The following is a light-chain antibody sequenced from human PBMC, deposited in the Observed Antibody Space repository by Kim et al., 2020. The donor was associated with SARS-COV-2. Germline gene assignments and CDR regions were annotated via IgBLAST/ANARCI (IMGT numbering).Light chain of an antibody. CDR2: QDK. CDR1: NLEEKF. V-gene: IGLV3-1*01. J-gene: IGLJ2*01. CDR3: QAWDSSVV. Sequence: SRSPEQAAAISWSGKNLEEKFVSWYQQKPGQSPELVIYQDKKRPSGIPERFSGSTSGNTATLTISGTQAVDEGDYYCQAWDSSVVFGGGTQLTVL.